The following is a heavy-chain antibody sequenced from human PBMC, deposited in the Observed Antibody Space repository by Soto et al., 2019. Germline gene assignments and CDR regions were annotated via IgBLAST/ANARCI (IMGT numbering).Heavy chain of an antibody. V-gene: IGHV3-21*01. D-gene: IGHD3-16*01. Sequence: PGGSLRLSCPASGFTFSDYFMNWVRQAPGKGLEWVSSISSSRSDIYYADSVKGRFTISRDNAQNSLYLQMNSLTAEDTAVYHCARGDYYHYGLDVWGQGTTVTVSS. CDR3: ARGDYYHYGLDV. CDR1: GFTFSDYF. J-gene: IGHJ6*02. CDR2: ISSSRSDI.